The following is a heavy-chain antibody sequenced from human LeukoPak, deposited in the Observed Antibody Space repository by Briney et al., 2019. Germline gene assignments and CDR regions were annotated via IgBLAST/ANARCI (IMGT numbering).Heavy chain of an antibody. J-gene: IGHJ4*02. V-gene: IGHV3-53*01. CDR3: ARYYYYDSSTYYHHFDY. CDR1: GFMFSSNW. Sequence: QTGGSLRLSCAASGFMFSSNWMSWVRLAPGKGLEWVSVIYTGGTTYYADSVKGRFTISRDNSKNTLYLQMNSLRAEDTAVYYCARYYYYDSSTYYHHFDYWGQGTLVTVSS. CDR2: IYTGGTT. D-gene: IGHD3-22*01.